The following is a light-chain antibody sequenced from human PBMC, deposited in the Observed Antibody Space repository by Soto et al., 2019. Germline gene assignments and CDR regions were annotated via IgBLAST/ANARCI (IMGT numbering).Light chain of an antibody. CDR1: QSVTSNS. V-gene: IGKV3D-20*02. J-gene: IGKJ3*01. Sequence: EIVLTQSPGTLSLSPGERATLSCRASQSVTSNSLAWYQHKLGQAPRLLIYDTSRRATGIPDRFSGSGSGTDFTLPISRLEPEDLAVYFCQQFESKPGTFGPGTKVDIK. CDR2: DTS. CDR3: QQFESKPGT.